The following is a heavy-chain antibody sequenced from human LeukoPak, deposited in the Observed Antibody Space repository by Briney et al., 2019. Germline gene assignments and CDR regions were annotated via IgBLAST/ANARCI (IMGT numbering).Heavy chain of an antibody. CDR2: INSDGSST. Sequence: GGSLRLSCAASGFTFSTYWMHWVRHAPGKGLVWVSRINSDGSSTIYADSVKGRFTIPRDNAKNTLYLQMNSLRADDTAVYYCARGGVYSTSAVDYWGQGTLVTVSS. CDR1: GFTFSTYW. J-gene: IGHJ4*02. V-gene: IGHV3-74*01. CDR3: ARGGVYSTSAVDY. D-gene: IGHD6-6*01.